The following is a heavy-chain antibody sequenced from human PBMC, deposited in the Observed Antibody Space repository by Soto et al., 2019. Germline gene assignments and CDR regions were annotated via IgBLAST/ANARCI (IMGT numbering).Heavy chain of an antibody. D-gene: IGHD3-3*01. V-gene: IGHV3-23*01. CDR3: AKGSKFTIFSPNDY. CDR2: LSGNSGTT. Sequence: EMQLLESGGGLVQPGGSLRLSCAASGFTFSTYAMTWVRQAPGKGLEWVSALSGNSGTTYSADSVKGRFTISRDNSRNTLYLPMSSLRAEDRALYYCAKGSKFTIFSPNDYWCQGTLVTVSS. CDR1: GFTFSTYA. J-gene: IGHJ4*02.